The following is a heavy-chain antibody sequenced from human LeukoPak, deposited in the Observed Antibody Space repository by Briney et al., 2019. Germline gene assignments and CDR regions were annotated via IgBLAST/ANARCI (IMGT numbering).Heavy chain of an antibody. CDR3: AKVSLGGGSYIAFDI. V-gene: IGHV3-23*01. J-gene: IGHJ3*02. Sequence: GESLRLSCAASGFTFSSYAMSWVRQAPGKGLEWVSAISGTSGSTFYADSVKGRFTISRDNSKNSLYLQMNNLRAEDTAVYYCAKVSLGGGSYIAFDIWGQGTMVTVSS. D-gene: IGHD1-26*01. CDR1: GFTFSSYA. CDR2: ISGTSGST.